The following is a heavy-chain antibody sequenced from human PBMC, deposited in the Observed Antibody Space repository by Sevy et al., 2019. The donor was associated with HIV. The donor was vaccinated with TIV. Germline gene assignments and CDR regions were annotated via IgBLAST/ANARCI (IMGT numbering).Heavy chain of an antibody. V-gene: IGHV4-59*01. CDR1: GGSISSYY. CDR3: ARESGSSSWYFDY. D-gene: IGHD6-13*01. Sequence: SETLSLTCTVSGGSISSYYWSWIRQPPGKGLEWIGYIYYSGSTNYNPSLKSRVTISVDTSKNKFSLTLISVTAADTALYYCARESGSSSWYFDYWGQGTLVTVSS. J-gene: IGHJ4*02. CDR2: IYYSGST.